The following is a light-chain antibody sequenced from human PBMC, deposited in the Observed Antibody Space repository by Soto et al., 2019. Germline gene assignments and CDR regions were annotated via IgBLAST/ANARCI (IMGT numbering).Light chain of an antibody. J-gene: IGLJ1*01. CDR3: SSYTTSSTLYV. V-gene: IGLV2-14*01. Sequence: QSVLTQPTSVSGSPGQSITISCTGNHNDVGNYNYVSWYQQHPGKAPQLMIFQVSNRASGVSNRFSGSKSGDTASLTISGLQAEDEADYYCSSYTTSSTLYVFGTGTKVTVL. CDR1: HNDVGNYNY. CDR2: QVS.